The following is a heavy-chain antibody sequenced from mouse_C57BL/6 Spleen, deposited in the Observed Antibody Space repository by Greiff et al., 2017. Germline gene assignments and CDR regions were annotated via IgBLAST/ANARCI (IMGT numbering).Heavy chain of an antibody. Sequence: DVMLVESGGGLVKPGGSLKLSCAASGFTFSDYGMHWVRQAPEKGLEWVAYISSGSSTIYYADTVKGRFTISRDNAKNTLFLQMTSLRAEDTAMYYCENLWRYAYWGQGTLVTVSA. CDR3: ENLWRYAY. J-gene: IGHJ3*01. CDR2: ISSGSSTI. D-gene: IGHD1-1*02. V-gene: IGHV5-17*01. CDR1: GFTFSDYG.